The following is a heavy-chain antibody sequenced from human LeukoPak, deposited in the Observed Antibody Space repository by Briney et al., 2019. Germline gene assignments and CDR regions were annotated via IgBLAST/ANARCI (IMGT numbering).Heavy chain of an antibody. V-gene: IGHV4-39*07. CDR2: IYYSGST. D-gene: IGHD3-10*01. Sequence: SETLSLTCTVSGGSISSSSYYWGWIRQPPGKGLEWIGSIYYSGSTYYNPSLKSRVTISVDTSKNQFSLKLSSVTAADTAVYYCARDRTYGSTIWFDPWGQGTLVTVSS. J-gene: IGHJ5*02. CDR1: GGSISSSSYY. CDR3: ARDRTYGSTIWFDP.